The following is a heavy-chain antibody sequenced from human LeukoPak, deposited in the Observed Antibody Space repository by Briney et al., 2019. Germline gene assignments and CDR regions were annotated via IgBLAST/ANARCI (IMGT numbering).Heavy chain of an antibody. CDR2: IYYSGST. V-gene: IGHV4-59*01. CDR1: GGSISSYY. Sequence: PSETLSLTCTVSGGSISSYYWSWIRQPPGKGLEWIGYIYYSGSTNYNPSLKSRVTISVDTSKNQFSLKLSSVTAADTPVYYCARGGSSWDEGFDYWGQGTLVTVSS. J-gene: IGHJ4*02. CDR3: ARGGSSWDEGFDY. D-gene: IGHD6-13*01.